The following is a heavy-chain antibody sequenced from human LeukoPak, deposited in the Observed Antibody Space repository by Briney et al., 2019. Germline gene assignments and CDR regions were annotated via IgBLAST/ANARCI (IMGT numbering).Heavy chain of an antibody. CDR3: ARDYYDSSGYSPPAPDY. D-gene: IGHD3-22*01. Sequence: GASVKVSCKASGYTFTGYYMHWVRQAPGQGLEWMGWINPNSGGTNYAQKFQGRVTMTRDTSISTAYMELSRLRSDDTAVYYCARDYYDSSGYSPPAPDYWGQGTLVTVSS. CDR2: INPNSGGT. CDR1: GYTFTGYY. J-gene: IGHJ4*02. V-gene: IGHV1-2*02.